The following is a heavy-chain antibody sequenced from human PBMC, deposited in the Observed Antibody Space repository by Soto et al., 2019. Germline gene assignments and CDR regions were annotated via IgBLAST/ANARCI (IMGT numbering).Heavy chain of an antibody. V-gene: IGHV4-30-4*01. CDR2: IYYSGST. CDR3: ASDPPLLLLEGLDPRRGGVDC. J-gene: IGHJ6*02. Sequence: PSETLSLTCTVSGGSISSGDYYWSWIRQPPGKGLEWIGYIYYSGSTYYNPSLKSRVTVSADTSKNQFSLKLSSVTAADTAVDYCASDPPLLLLEGLDPRRGGVDCWSQATRVIFSS. D-gene: IGHD3-3*01. CDR1: GGSISSGDYY.